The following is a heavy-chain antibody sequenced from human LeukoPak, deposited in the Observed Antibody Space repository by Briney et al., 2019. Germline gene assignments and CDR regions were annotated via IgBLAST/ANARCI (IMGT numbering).Heavy chain of an antibody. CDR1: GFTFSSYA. Sequence: PGGSLRLSCAASGFTFSSYAMTWVRQAPGKGLEWVSVISGSDDSTYYADSVKGRFTISRDNSKNTLYLQMNSLRAEDTAVYYCAKNRGGSFYLGAHYWARGPRVTVSS. D-gene: IGHD2-15*01. CDR2: ISGSDDST. V-gene: IGHV3-23*01. CDR3: AKNRGGSFYLGAHY. J-gene: IGHJ4*02.